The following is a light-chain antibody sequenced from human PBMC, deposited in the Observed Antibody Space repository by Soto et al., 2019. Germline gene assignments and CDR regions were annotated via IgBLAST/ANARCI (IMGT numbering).Light chain of an antibody. Sequence: SVLTQPPSLSGSPGQSITISCTGTSSDVGGYNYVSWYQQHPGKAPKLMIYDVSNRPSGVSNRFSGSKSGNTASPTISGLQAEDEADYYCSSYTSSSTLYVFGTGTKVTVL. J-gene: IGLJ1*01. CDR2: DVS. CDR3: SSYTSSSTLYV. CDR1: SSDVGGYNY. V-gene: IGLV2-14*01.